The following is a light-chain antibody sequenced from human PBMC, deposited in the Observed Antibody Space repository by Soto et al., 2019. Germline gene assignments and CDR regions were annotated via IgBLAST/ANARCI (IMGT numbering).Light chain of an antibody. Sequence: QSALPQPASVSGSPGQAITISCTGTSSDVGGGDSVSWHQQHPGEAPKLMIFHVSNRPSGVSNRFSGSRSGNTASLTISGLQAEDEAVYFCSSVATSGTLVFGTGTKVTVL. J-gene: IGLJ1*01. V-gene: IGLV2-14*01. CDR1: SSDVGGGDS. CDR3: SSVATSGTLV. CDR2: HVS.